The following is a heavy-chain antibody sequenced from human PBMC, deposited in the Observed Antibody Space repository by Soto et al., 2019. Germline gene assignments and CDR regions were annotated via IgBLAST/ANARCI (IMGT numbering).Heavy chain of an antibody. CDR3: ARLGLKRYCSSTSCYTMDV. V-gene: IGHV5-51*01. CDR1: GYSFTSYW. CDR2: IYPGDSDT. J-gene: IGHJ6*02. D-gene: IGHD2-2*02. Sequence: PGESLKISCKGSGYSFTSYWIGWVRQMPGKGLEWMGIIYPGDSDTRYSPSFQGQVTISADKSISTAYLQWSSLKASDTAMYYCARLGLKRYCSSTSCYTMDVWGQGTTVTVSS.